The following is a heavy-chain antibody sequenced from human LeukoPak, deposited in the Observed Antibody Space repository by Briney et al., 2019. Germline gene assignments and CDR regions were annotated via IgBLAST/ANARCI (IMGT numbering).Heavy chain of an antibody. CDR2: IKQDGSAK. Sequence: GGSLRLSCAASGFSFISYWMSWVRQAPGKGLEWVANIKQDGSAKNYVDSVKGRFTISRDNAKNSLYLQLNSLRAEDTAVYHCAGCAGNSCYFDYWGQGTLVIVSS. D-gene: IGHD1-1*01. CDR1: GFSFISYW. CDR3: AGCAGNSCYFDY. V-gene: IGHV3-7*01. J-gene: IGHJ4*02.